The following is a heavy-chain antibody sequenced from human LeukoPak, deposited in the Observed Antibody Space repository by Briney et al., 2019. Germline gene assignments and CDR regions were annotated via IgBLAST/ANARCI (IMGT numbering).Heavy chain of an antibody. CDR3: ARDGPAPYYYDSSGYYVDWYSDL. D-gene: IGHD3-22*01. CDR1: GYTFTSYG. J-gene: IGHJ2*01. V-gene: IGHV1-18*01. CDR2: ISAYNGNT. Sequence: VASVKVSFKASGYTFTSYGIRWVRQAPGQGLEWMGWISAYNGNTNYAQKLQGRVTMTTDTSTSTAYMELRSLRSDDTAVYYCARDGPAPYYYDSSGYYVDWYSDLWARGTLVTVSS.